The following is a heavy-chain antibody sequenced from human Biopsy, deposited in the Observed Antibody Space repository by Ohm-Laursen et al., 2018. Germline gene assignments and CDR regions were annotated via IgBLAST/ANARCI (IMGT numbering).Heavy chain of an antibody. CDR1: GGSTNDYF. J-gene: IGHJ2*01. CDR2: IYSSGGS. Sequence: SETLSLNCSVSGGSTNDYFWSWIRQPAGETLEWIGRIYSSGGSSYNPSLKSRISMSMDTSNNQFSLTLTSVTAADTAVYYCARTPGKAVAGRFLDLWGRGTLVTVSS. CDR3: ARTPGKAVAGRFLDL. V-gene: IGHV4-4*07. D-gene: IGHD6-19*01.